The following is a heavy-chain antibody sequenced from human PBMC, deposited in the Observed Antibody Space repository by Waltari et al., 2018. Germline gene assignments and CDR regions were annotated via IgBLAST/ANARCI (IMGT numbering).Heavy chain of an antibody. V-gene: IGHV3-21*01. D-gene: IGHD5-12*01. CDR2: ISSSSSYI. Sequence: EVQLVESGGGLVKPGGSLRLSCAASGFTFSSYSMNWVRQAPGKELEWVSSISSSSSYIYYADSVKGRFTISRDYAKNSLYLQMNSLRAEDTAVYYCARSQRDGSDYWGQGTLVTVSS. CDR1: GFTFSSYS. J-gene: IGHJ4*02. CDR3: ARSQRDGSDY.